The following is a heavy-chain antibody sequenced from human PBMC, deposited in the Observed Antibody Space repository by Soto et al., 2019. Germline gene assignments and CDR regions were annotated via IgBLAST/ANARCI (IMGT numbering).Heavy chain of an antibody. CDR1: GGSISSGGYY. V-gene: IGHV4-31*03. CDR3: ARLFPSSSSWPNWFDP. J-gene: IGHJ5*02. D-gene: IGHD6-13*01. Sequence: SETLSLTCTVSGGSISSGGYYWSWIRQHPGKGLEWIGYIYYSGSTYYNPSLKSRVTISVDTSKNQFSLKLSSVTAADTAVYYCARLFPSSSSWPNWFDPWGQGTLVTVSS. CDR2: IYYSGST.